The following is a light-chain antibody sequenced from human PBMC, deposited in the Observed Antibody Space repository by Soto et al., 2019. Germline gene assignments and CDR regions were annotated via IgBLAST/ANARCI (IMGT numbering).Light chain of an antibody. CDR2: EAS. V-gene: IGKV1-6*01. CDR3: LQDFKYPRT. CDR1: QGSRND. Sequence: AILMTQSPSSLSASVGDRVTITCRASQGSRNDLAWYQQKPGKAPKLLIYEASTLQSGVPSRFSGSYSGTDFTRTIGSLQAEDFATYYCLQDFKYPRTFGQGTKVEIK. J-gene: IGKJ1*01.